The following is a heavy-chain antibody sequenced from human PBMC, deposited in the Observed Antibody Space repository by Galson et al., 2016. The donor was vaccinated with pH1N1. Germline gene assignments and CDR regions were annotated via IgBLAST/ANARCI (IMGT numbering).Heavy chain of an antibody. J-gene: IGHJ4*02. Sequence: LRLSCAASGFTFSTYNMNWVRQAPGKGLEWLSYISASSLSIYYADSVKGRFTISRDNAKKSLYLQMNSLRDDDTAMYYCARGGRLPTRPLEGDDSWGQGTLVTVSS. CDR1: GFTFSTYN. CDR3: ARGGRLPTRPLEGDDS. CDR2: ISASSLSI. V-gene: IGHV3-48*02. D-gene: IGHD3-3*01.